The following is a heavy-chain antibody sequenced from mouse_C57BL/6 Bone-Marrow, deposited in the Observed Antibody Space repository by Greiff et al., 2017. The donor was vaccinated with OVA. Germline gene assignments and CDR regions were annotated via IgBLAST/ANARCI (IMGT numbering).Heavy chain of an antibody. V-gene: IGHV5-16*01. D-gene: IGHD3-1*01. J-gene: IGHJ1*03. CDR2: INYDGSST. Sequence: EVKLQESEGGLVQPGSSMKLSCTASGFTFSDYYMAWVRQVPEKGLEWVANINYDGSSTYYLDSLKSRFIISRDNAKNILYLQMSSLKSEDTATYYCARDGSTEGTYWYFDVWGTGTTVTVSS. CDR3: ARDGSTEGTYWYFDV. CDR1: GFTFSDYY.